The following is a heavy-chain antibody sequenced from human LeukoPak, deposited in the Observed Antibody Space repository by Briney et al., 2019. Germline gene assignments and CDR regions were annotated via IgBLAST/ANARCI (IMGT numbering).Heavy chain of an antibody. CDR3: ARPHGRYYYGSGSYSYFDY. Sequence: SETLSLTCTVSGGSISSYYWSWIRQPPGKGLEWIGYIYYSGSTNYNPSLKSRVTISVDTSKNQFSLKLSSVTAADTAVYYCARPHGRYYYGSGSYSYFDYWGQGTLVTVSS. J-gene: IGHJ4*02. CDR2: IYYSGST. CDR1: GGSISSYY. D-gene: IGHD3-10*01. V-gene: IGHV4-59*12.